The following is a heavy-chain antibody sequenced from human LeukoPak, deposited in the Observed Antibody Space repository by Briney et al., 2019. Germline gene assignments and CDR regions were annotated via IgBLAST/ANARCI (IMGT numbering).Heavy chain of an antibody. Sequence: GSGPTLVNPTQILTLTCSFSGFALTTSGVGVGWIRQPPGKALEWLALVYWNDEKHYSPSLKSRLTISKDTSKNQVVLTVTNMDPVDTATYYCAHRVKSGIYSYFDYWGQGTLVTVSS. V-gene: IGHV2-5*01. CDR3: AHRVKSGIYSYFDY. D-gene: IGHD1-26*01. CDR2: VYWNDEK. J-gene: IGHJ4*02. CDR1: GFALTTSGVG.